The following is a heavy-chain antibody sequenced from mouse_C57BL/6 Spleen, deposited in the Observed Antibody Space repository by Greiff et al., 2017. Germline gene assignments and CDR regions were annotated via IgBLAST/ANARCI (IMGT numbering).Heavy chain of an antibody. J-gene: IGHJ1*03. D-gene: IGHD1-1*01. CDR2: IDPANGNT. V-gene: IGHV14-3*01. Sequence: VQLQQSVAELVRPGASVKLSCTASGFNIKNTYMHWVKQRPEQGLEWIGRIDPANGNTKYAPTFPGKATIAANTSSNTAYLQLSRLTADDTAIYYGAPYGGSSPDLYFDVWGTGTTVTVSA. CDR3: APYGGSSPDLYFDV. CDR1: GFNIKNTY.